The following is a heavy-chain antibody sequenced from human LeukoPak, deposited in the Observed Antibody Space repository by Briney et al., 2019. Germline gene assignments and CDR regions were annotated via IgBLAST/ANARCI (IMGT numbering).Heavy chain of an antibody. CDR3: AKDLSAAAGPPPAFDY. D-gene: IGHD6-13*01. J-gene: IGHJ4*02. CDR2: ISGSGSST. V-gene: IGHV3-23*01. Sequence: PGGSLRLSCAASGFTLNSYGMSWVRQAPGKGLEWVSTISGSGSSTYYADSVKGQFTISRDNSKNTLYLQMNSLRAEDTAVYYCAKDLSAAAGPPPAFDYWGQGTLVTVSS. CDR1: GFTLNSYG.